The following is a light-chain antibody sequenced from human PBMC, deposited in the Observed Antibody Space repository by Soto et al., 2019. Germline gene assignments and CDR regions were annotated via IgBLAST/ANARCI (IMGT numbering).Light chain of an antibody. CDR2: DVN. CDR3: CSYAGTYSYV. J-gene: IGLJ1*01. CDR1: SSDVGAYNY. Sequence: QSALTQPRSVSGSPGQSVTISCTGASSDVGAYNYVSWYQQHPGKAPKFLIYDVNKRPSGVPGRFSGSKSGNTASLTISGLQAEDEAEYYCCSYAGTYSYVLGTGTKVTVL. V-gene: IGLV2-11*01.